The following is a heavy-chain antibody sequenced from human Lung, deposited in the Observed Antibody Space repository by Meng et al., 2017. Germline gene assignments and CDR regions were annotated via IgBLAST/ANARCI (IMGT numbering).Heavy chain of an antibody. CDR3: ARRTYSSGWYFDY. J-gene: IGHJ4*02. CDR2: IIDSGST. V-gene: IGHV4-34*12. CDR1: GGSFSGYY. D-gene: IGHD6-19*01. Sequence: QVQLHQGGTGLFKPSETLSLTCAVYGGSFSGYYGSWIRQPPGKGLEWIGEIIDSGSTNYNPSLKSRVTISVDTSKNQFSLRVTSVTAADRAVYYCARRTYSSGWYFDYWGQGTLVTVSS.